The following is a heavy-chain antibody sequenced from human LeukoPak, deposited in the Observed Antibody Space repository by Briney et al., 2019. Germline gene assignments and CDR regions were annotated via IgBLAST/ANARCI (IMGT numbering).Heavy chain of an antibody. CDR3: ARAGITMPLRGKWGYFDY. CDR2: IYSGGST. CDR1: GFTVSSNY. J-gene: IGHJ4*02. Sequence: PGGSLRLSCAASGFTVSSNYMSWVRQAPGKGLEWVSVIYSGGSTYYADSVKGRFTISRDNSKNTLYLQMNSLRAEDTAVYYCARAGITMPLRGKWGYFDYWGQGTLVTVSS. D-gene: IGHD3-10*01. V-gene: IGHV3-53*05.